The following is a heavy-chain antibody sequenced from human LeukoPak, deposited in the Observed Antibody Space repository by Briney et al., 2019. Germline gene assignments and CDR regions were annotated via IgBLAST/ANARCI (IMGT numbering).Heavy chain of an antibody. J-gene: IGHJ4*02. Sequence: GGSLRLSCAASGFAFNTYAMSWVRRAPGKGLEWVSTLSGSGGSTDYADSVKGRFTISRDNSKNTLYLQMDSLRAEDTAVYYCAKTYYYGSGSYSVADYWGQGTLVTVSS. CDR1: GFAFNTYA. D-gene: IGHD3-10*01. CDR2: LSGSGGST. V-gene: IGHV3-23*01. CDR3: AKTYYYGSGSYSVADY.